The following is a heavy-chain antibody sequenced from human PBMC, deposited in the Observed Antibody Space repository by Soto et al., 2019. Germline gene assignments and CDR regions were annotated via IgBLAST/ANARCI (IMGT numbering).Heavy chain of an antibody. J-gene: IGHJ4*02. CDR3: ARDLLRGYSSGFDY. CDR2: ISYDGSNK. CDR1: GFTFSSYA. D-gene: IGHD6-19*01. V-gene: IGHV3-30-3*01. Sequence: GWLRRSCSAPGFTFSSYAMHWVRQAPGKGLEWVAVISYDGSNKYYADSVKGRFTISRDNSKNTLYLQMNSLRAEDTAVYYCARDLLRGYSSGFDYWGQGTLVNVSS.